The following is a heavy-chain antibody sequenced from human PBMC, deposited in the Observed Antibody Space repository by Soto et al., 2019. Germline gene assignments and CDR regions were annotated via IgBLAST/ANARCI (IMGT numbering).Heavy chain of an antibody. D-gene: IGHD1-1*01. Sequence: QVQLQESGPGLVKPSQTLSLTCTVSGGSISSGDYYWSWIRQPPGKGLEWIGYIYYSGSTYYNPSLKSRVTISVDTAKNQFSLKLSSVTAADTAVYYCARDWIPIGDYYYGMDVWGQGTVVTVSS. V-gene: IGHV4-30-4*01. CDR3: ARDWIPIGDYYYGMDV. CDR2: IYYSGST. J-gene: IGHJ6*01. CDR1: GGSISSGDYY.